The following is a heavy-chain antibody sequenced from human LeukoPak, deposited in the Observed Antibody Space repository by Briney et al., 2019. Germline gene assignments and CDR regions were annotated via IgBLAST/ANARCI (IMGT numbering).Heavy chain of an antibody. CDR3: AYCGGDCFLKNWFDP. CDR2: IIPIFGTA. J-gene: IGHJ5*02. CDR1: GGTFSSYA. D-gene: IGHD2-21*02. V-gene: IGHV1-69*13. Sequence: ASVKVSCKASGGTFSSYAISWVRQAPGQGLEWMGGIIPIFGTANYAQKFQGRVTITADESTSTAYMELSSLRSEDTAVYYCAYCGGDCFLKNWFDPWGQGTLVTVSS.